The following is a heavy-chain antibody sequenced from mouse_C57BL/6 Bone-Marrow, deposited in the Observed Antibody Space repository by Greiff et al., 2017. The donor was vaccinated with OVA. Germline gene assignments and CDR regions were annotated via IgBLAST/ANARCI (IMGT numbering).Heavy chain of an antibody. D-gene: IGHD1-1*01. V-gene: IGHV1-78*01. CDR3: ARPWITTVVAAFDY. CDR1: GYTFTDYT. CDR2: IYPRGGST. J-gene: IGHJ2*01. Sequence: QVQLKESDAELVKPGASVKISCKVSGYTFTDYTIHWLKQRPEQGLAWIGYIYPRGGSTKYNEKFKGKATLTAAQSYSTAYMQLSILTSADSAVYFCARPWITTVVAAFDYWGQGTTLTVSS.